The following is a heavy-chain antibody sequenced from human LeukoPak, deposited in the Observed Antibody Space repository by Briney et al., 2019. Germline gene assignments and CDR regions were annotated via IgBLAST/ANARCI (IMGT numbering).Heavy chain of an antibody. CDR3: ARGSCSSTSCYFGFDP. CDR1: GYTFTSYD. CDR2: MNPNSGNT. D-gene: IGHD2-2*01. J-gene: IGHJ5*02. Sequence: GASVKVSCKASGYTFTSYDINWVRQATGQGLEWMGWMNPNSGNTGYAQKFQGRVTMTRNTSISTAYMELSSLRSEDTAVYYCARGSCSSTSCYFGFDPWGQGTLVTVSS. V-gene: IGHV1-8*01.